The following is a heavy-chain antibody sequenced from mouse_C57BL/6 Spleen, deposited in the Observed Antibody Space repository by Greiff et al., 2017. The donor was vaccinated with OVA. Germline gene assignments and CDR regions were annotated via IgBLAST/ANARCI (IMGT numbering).Heavy chain of an antibody. CDR3: TRYDFDYGWYFDD. J-gene: IGHJ2*01. D-gene: IGHD2-4*01. CDR1: GYTFTDYE. CDR2: IDPETGGT. V-gene: IGHV1-15*01. Sequence: QVQLQQSGAELVRPGASVTLSCKASGYTFTDYEMHWVKQTPVHGLEWIGAIDPETGGTAYNQKFKGKATLTADKSSNTAYLELRSLTSEDSAVYYCTRYDFDYGWYFDDWGQGTTLTVSS.